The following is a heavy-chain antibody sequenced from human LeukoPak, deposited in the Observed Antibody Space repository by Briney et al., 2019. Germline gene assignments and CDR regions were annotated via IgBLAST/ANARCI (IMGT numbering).Heavy chain of an antibody. CDR2: ISSSGSTI. J-gene: IGHJ4*02. V-gene: IGHV3-48*03. CDR3: ARDQGSGWLFDY. CDR1: GFTFSSYE. Sequence: PGGSLRLSCAASGFTFSSYEMNWVRQAPGKGLEWVSYISSSGSTIYYADSVKGRFTISRDNAKNSLYLQMNSLRAEDPAVYYCARDQGSGWLFDYWGQGTLVTVSS. D-gene: IGHD6-19*01.